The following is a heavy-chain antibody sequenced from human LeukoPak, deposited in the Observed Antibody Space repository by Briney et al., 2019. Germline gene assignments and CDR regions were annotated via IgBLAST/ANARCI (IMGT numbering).Heavy chain of an antibody. CDR1: GGTFSSYA. CDR2: INPNIGDP. Sequence: GASVKVSCKASGGTFSSYAISWVRQAPGQGLEWMGWINPNIGDPNYAQKFQGRVTMTRDTSISTAYMELTRLRSDDTAVYYCARDQRCSSTSCYPTDYWGQGTLVTVSS. D-gene: IGHD2-2*01. CDR3: ARDQRCSSTSCYPTDY. J-gene: IGHJ4*02. V-gene: IGHV1-2*02.